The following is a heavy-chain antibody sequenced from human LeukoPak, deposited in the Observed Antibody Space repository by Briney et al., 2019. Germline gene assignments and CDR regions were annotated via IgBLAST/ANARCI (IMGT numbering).Heavy chain of an antibody. CDR2: IKQDGSEK. CDR3: ARVNSSSSNFDY. Sequence: PGGSLRLSCASSRFTFSTYWMSWVRQAPGTGLEGVASIKQDGSEKYYVGSVKGRFTISRENAKNSLYLQMNSLRGEDTALYYCARVNSSSSNFDYWGQGTLVTVSS. CDR1: RFTFSTYW. J-gene: IGHJ4*02. D-gene: IGHD6-6*01. V-gene: IGHV3-7*04.